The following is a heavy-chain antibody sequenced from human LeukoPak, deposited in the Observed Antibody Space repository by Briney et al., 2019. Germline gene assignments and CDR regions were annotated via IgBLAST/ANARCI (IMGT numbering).Heavy chain of an antibody. CDR2: IYYGGST. Sequence: SETLSLTCTFSGGSIISSSYYWGWIRQPPGKGLEWIGNIYYGGSTNYNPSLKSRATMSVDTSMNQFSLKLSSVTAADTAVYYCAKTIRVRGDAYNWFDPWGQGTLVTVSS. D-gene: IGHD3-10*01. CDR1: GGSIISSSYY. V-gene: IGHV4-39*01. J-gene: IGHJ5*02. CDR3: AKTIRVRGDAYNWFDP.